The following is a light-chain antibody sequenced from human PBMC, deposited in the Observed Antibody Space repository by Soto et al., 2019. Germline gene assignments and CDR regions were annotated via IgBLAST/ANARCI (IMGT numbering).Light chain of an antibody. CDR1: SSDVGGYNY. V-gene: IGLV2-14*03. CDR3: SSYTSSIPLVV. J-gene: IGLJ2*01. CDR2: DVS. Sequence: QSVLTQPASVSGSPGQSITISCTGTSSDVGGYNYVSWYQHHPGKAPKLIIYDVSNRPSGVSNRFSGSKSGNTASLTISGLQAEDEADYYCSSYTSSIPLVVFGGGTKLTAL.